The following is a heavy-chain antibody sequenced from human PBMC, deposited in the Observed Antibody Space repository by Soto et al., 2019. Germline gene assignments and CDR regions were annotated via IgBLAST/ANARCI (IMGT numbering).Heavy chain of an antibody. V-gene: IGHV3-74*01. J-gene: IGHJ5*02. CDR3: TKDTFGAWAT. Sequence: EAQLVESGGGLVQPGGSLTLSCTASENTVNIYWMHWIRQVPGKGLVWVSRINPESTTLTYADSVTGRFTISRDYAKNTLYLQMTGLSVEGTAIYYCTKDTFGAWATWGQGTLVTVSS. D-gene: IGHD3-10*01. CDR1: ENTVNIYW. CDR2: INPESTTL.